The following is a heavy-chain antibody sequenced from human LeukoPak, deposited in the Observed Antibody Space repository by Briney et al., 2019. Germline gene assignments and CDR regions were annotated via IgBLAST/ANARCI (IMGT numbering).Heavy chain of an antibody. J-gene: IGHJ3*02. D-gene: IGHD6-13*01. V-gene: IGHV3-7*01. CDR3: ARDTSPSSRSSYFDALDM. CDR1: GVTFSNVW. CDR2: IKQDGSQK. Sequence: SGRSLRLSCAISGVTFSNVWMTWVRHAQEGGLEWVANIKQDGSQKNYVDSVKGRFTISRDNTKKSLFLQMNRLGAEDTGIYYCARDTSPSSRSSYFDALDMWGQGTMVTVSS.